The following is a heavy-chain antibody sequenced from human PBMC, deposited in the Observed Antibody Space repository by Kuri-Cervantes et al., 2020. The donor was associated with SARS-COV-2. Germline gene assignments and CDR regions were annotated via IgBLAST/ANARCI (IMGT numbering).Heavy chain of an antibody. CDR1: GFTFSSYW. Sequence: GGSLRLSCAASGFTFSSYWMSWVRQAPGKGLEWVANIKQDGSEKYYVDSVKGRFTISRDNAKNSLYLQMNSLRSEDTALYYCVKGQTGTTLSLDNWGQGTLVTVSS. J-gene: IGHJ4*02. D-gene: IGHD1-1*01. V-gene: IGHV3-7*03. CDR2: IKQDGSEK. CDR3: VKGQTGTTLSLDN.